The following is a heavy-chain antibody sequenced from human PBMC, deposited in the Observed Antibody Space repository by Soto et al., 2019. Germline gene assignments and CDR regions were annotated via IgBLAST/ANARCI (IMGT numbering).Heavy chain of an antibody. CDR1: GGCISSYY. J-gene: IGHJ5*02. CDR3: ARARLSRSWWFDP. Sequence: SETLSLTCTVSGGCISSYYWSWIRQPPGKGLEWIGYIYYSGSTNYNPSLKSRVTISVDTSKNQFSLKLSSVTAADTAVYYCARARLSRSWWFDPWGQGTLVTVSS. CDR2: IYYSGST. V-gene: IGHV4-59*01. D-gene: IGHD3-10*01.